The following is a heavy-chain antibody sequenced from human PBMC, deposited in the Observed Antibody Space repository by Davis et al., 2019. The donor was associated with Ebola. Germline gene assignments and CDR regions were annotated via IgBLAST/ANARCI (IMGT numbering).Heavy chain of an antibody. CDR1: GNSFTSHW. Sequence: GESLKISCKASGNSFTSHWIGWVRQMPGKGLEWMGIIYPDDSDTRYSPSFQGQVTISADKSIRTAYLHWNSLKASDTATYYCAREGTTSWDSWGQGTLVTVSS. CDR2: IYPDDSDT. J-gene: IGHJ4*02. V-gene: IGHV5-51*01. CDR3: AREGTTSWDS. D-gene: IGHD2-2*01.